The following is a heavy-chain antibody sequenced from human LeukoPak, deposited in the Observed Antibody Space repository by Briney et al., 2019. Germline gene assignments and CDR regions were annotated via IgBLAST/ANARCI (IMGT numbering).Heavy chain of an antibody. CDR1: GGSISSSSYY. CDR2: IYYSGGT. V-gene: IGHV4-39*01. CDR3: ATISGSYIGY. Sequence: PSETLSLTCTVSGGSISSSSYYWGWIRQPPGKGLEWIGSIYYSGGTYYNPSLKSRVTISVDTSKNQFSLKLSSVTAADTAVYYCATISGSYIGYWGQGTLVTVSS. J-gene: IGHJ4*02. D-gene: IGHD3-10*01.